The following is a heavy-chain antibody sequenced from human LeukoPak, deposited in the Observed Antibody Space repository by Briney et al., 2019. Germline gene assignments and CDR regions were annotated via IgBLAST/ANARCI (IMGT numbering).Heavy chain of an antibody. D-gene: IGHD3-16*02. CDR3: ARDTEYVWGRYRPVPAFDY. V-gene: IGHV1-2*02. J-gene: IGHJ4*02. CDR2: INPNSGGT. CDR1: GYTFTGYY. Sequence: ASVKVSCKSSGYTFTGYYMHWVRQAPGQGLEWMGWINPNSGGTNYAQKFQGRVTMTRDTSISTAYMELSRLRSDDTAVYYCARDTEYVWGRYRPVPAFDYWGQGTLVTVSS.